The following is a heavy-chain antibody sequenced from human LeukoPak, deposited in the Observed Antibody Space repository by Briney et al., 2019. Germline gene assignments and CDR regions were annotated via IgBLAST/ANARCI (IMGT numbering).Heavy chain of an antibody. D-gene: IGHD3/OR15-3a*01. CDR2: INHSGST. V-gene: IGHV4-34*01. CDR3: ARHLRWRTSFSPFDY. J-gene: IGHJ4*02. Sequence: KSSETLSLTCAVYGGSFSGYYWSWIRQPPGKGLEWIGEINHSGSTNYNPSLKSRVTISVDTSKNQLSLKLSSVTAADTAVYYCARHLRWRTSFSPFDYWGQGTLVTVSS. CDR1: GGSFSGYY.